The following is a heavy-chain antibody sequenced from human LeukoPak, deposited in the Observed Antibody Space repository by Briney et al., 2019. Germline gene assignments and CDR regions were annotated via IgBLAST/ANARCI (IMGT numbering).Heavy chain of an antibody. D-gene: IGHD6-19*01. J-gene: IGHJ4*02. CDR1: GGSINNYY. CDR3: ARDPSSGWYSGGAFDY. CDR2: IYTSGST. Sequence: SETLSLTCTVSGGSINNYYWSWIRQPAGKGLEWIGRIYTSGSTDYNPSLKSRVTMSADTSKNQFSLKLSSVTAADTAVYYCARDPSSGWYSGGAFDYWGQGTLVTVSS. V-gene: IGHV4-4*07.